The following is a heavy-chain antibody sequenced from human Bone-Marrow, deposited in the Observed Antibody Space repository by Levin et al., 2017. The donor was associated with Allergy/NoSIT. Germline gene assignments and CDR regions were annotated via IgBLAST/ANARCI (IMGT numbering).Heavy chain of an antibody. Sequence: ASVKVSCKASGGTFSSYAITWVRQAPGQGLEWMGGIIPMFGIVNYAQKFQGRVTITADESTSTAYMELSSLRSEDTAVYYCARNVVLRYYDSTGYYEYWGQGTLVTVSS. D-gene: IGHD3-22*01. CDR1: GGTFSSYA. CDR2: IIPMFGIV. J-gene: IGHJ4*02. CDR3: ARNVVLRYYDSTGYYEY. V-gene: IGHV1-69*13.